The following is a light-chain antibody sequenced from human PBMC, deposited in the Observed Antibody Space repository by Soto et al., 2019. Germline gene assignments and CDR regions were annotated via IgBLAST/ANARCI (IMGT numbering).Light chain of an antibody. CDR1: ESLLYNDGVTY. Sequence: DVLMTQSPVSLPVGLGQPASISCRSSESLLYNDGVTYLNWFQQRPGQSPRRLIYGVSNRDSGVTDRFSGSGSGTIFTLNLSSVEAEDEGIYYCMQGTHWPRTFGQGTKVEVK. J-gene: IGKJ1*01. CDR3: MQGTHWPRT. CDR2: GVS. V-gene: IGKV2-30*01.